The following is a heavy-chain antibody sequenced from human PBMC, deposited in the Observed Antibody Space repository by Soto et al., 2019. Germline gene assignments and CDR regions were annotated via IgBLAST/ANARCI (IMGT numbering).Heavy chain of an antibody. J-gene: IGHJ6*03. CDR3: ARDQRQLASNYYFYNADD. CDR2: IYSGGST. Sequence: EVQLVESGGGLVQPGGSLRLSCAASGFTVSSNYMSWVRQAPGKGLEWVSVIYSGGSTYYADSVKGRFTISRDNSKNTLYRHMITLRAEDPAVYYCARDQRQLASNYYFYNADDWGKGTTVTVAS. CDR1: GFTVSSNY. V-gene: IGHV3-66*01. D-gene: IGHD6-13*01.